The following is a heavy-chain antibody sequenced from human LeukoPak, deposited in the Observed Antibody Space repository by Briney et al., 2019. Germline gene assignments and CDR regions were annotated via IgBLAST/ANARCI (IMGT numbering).Heavy chain of an antibody. J-gene: IGHJ4*02. Sequence: GGSLRLSCSASGFIFSEYWMNWVRQAPGKGLEWVSYISSSSSTIYYADSVKGRFTISRDNAKNSLYLQMNSLRAEDTAVYYCAKDGEKYNFDYWGQGTLVTVSS. V-gene: IGHV3-48*04. CDR3: AKDGEKYNFDY. D-gene: IGHD2-21*01. CDR2: ISSSSSTI. CDR1: GFIFSEYW.